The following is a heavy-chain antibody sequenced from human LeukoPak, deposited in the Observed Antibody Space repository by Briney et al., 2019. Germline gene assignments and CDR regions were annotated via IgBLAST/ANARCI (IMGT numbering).Heavy chain of an antibody. CDR1: GGSFSAYY. V-gene: IGHV4-34*01. D-gene: IGHD1-1*01. CDR2: INHRGDT. J-gene: IGHJ4*03. CDR3: ARGPTISETGYFDY. Sequence: SETLSLTCAVYGGSFSAYYWSWVRQSPGEGLEWIAEINHRGDTNYNPSVKSRVTISVDTSKNQFSLKVTSLTAADTAIYYCARGPTISETGYFDYWGQGTLVTVSS.